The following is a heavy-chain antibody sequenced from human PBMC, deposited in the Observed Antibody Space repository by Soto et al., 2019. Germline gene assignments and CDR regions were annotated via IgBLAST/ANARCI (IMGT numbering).Heavy chain of an antibody. D-gene: IGHD1-20*01. CDR2: IYYTGSI. V-gene: IGHV4-59*11. Sequence: SETLSLTCTVSGGSIGSLYWSWIRQPPGKGLEWIGYIYYTGSINYNPSLKSRVTISVDTPKNQFSLKVSSVTAADTAVYYCARALVTGTTGSLDWFDPWGQGTLVTVSS. CDR1: GGSIGSLY. CDR3: ARALVTGTTGSLDWFDP. J-gene: IGHJ5*02.